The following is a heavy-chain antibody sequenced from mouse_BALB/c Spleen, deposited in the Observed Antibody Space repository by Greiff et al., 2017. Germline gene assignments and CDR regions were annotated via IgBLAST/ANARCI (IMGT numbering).Heavy chain of an antibody. CDR2: IDPANGNT. CDR1: GFNIKDTY. Sequence: EVKLVESGAELVKPGASVKLSCTASGFNIKDTYMHWVKQRPEQGLEWIGRIDPANGNTKYDPKFQGKATITADTSSNTAYLQLSSLTSEDTAVYYCARGLRRGFAYWGQGTLVTVSA. CDR3: ARGLRRGFAY. D-gene: IGHD2-2*01. V-gene: IGHV14-3*02. J-gene: IGHJ3*01.